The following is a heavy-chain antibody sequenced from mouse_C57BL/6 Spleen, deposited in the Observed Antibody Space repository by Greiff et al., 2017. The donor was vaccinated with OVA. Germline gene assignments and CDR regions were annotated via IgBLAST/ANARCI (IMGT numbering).Heavy chain of an antibody. Sequence: EVKLVESGPGLVKPSQSLSLTCSVTGYSITSGYYWNWIRQFPGNKLEWMGYISYDGSNNYNPSLKNRISITRDTSKNQFFLKLNSVTTEDTATYYCAREGGLDAMDYWGQGTSVTVSS. CDR2: ISYDGSN. CDR3: AREGGLDAMDY. V-gene: IGHV3-6*01. J-gene: IGHJ4*01. CDR1: GYSITSGYY.